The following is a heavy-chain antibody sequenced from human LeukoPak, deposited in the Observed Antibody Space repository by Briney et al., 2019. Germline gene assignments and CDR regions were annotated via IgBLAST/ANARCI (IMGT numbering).Heavy chain of an antibody. Sequence: PPGGSLRLSCAASGFTFSSYAMRWVRQAPGKGLDWVSAISGSGGSTYYADSVKGRFTISRDNSKNTLYLQMNSLRAEDTAVYYCATLGSYSYWGQGTLVTVSS. V-gene: IGHV3-23*01. CDR2: ISGSGGST. J-gene: IGHJ4*02. D-gene: IGHD1-26*01. CDR1: GFTFSSYA. CDR3: ATLGSYSY.